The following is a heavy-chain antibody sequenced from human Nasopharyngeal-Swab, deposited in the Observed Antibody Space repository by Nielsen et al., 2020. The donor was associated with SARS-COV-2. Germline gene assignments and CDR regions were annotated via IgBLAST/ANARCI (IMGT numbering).Heavy chain of an antibody. J-gene: IGHJ4*02. CDR3: ARSTYYDFWSGYYGY. D-gene: IGHD3-3*01. V-gene: IGHV4-34*01. CDR2: INHSGST. CDR1: GGSFSGYY. Sequence: SETLSLTCAVYGGSFSGYYWSWTRQPPGKGLEWIGEINHSGSTNYNPSLKSRVTISVDTSKNQFSLKLSSVTAADTAVYYCARSTYYDFWSGYYGYWGQGTLVTVSS.